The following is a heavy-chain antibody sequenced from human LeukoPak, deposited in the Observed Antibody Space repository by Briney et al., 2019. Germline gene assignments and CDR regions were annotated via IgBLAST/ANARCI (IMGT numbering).Heavy chain of an antibody. CDR2: INSDGSST. D-gene: IGHD3-10*01. V-gene: IGHV3-74*01. J-gene: IGHJ4*02. Sequence: GGSLRLSCAASGFAFSSYWMHWVRQAPGKGLVWVSRINSDGSSTSYADSVKGRFTISRDNAKNTLYLQMNSLRAEDTAVYYCASLRGGSGSTFDYWGQGTQVTVSS. CDR1: GFAFSSYW. CDR3: ASLRGGSGSTFDY.